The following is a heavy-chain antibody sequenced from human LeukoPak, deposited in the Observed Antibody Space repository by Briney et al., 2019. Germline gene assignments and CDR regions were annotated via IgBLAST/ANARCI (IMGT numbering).Heavy chain of an antibody. CDR2: INPSGGST. CDR3: ARDLETYYYGSGSFPMPDYYYYYGMDV. CDR1: GYTFTSYA. J-gene: IGHJ6*02. D-gene: IGHD3-10*01. Sequence: ASVKVSCKASGYTFTSYAMNWVRQAPGQGLEWMGIINPSGGSTSYAQKFQGRVTMTRDTSTSTVYMELSSLRSEDTAVYYCARDLETYYYGSGSFPMPDYYYYYGMDVWGQGTTVTVSS. V-gene: IGHV1-46*01.